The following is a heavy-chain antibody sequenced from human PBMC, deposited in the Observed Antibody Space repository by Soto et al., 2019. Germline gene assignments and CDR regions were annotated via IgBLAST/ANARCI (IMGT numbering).Heavy chain of an antibody. V-gene: IGHV4-34*01. D-gene: IGHD1-1*01. CDR1: GGSFSCYY. CDR3: ARGRRPQYLFDY. CDR2: INHSGST. J-gene: IGHJ4*02. Sequence: PSETLSLTCAVYGGSFSCYYWSSIRQPPGKGPEWIGEINHSGSTNYNPSLKSRVTISVDTSKNQFSLKLSSVTAADTAVYYCARGRRPQYLFDYWGQGTLVIVSS.